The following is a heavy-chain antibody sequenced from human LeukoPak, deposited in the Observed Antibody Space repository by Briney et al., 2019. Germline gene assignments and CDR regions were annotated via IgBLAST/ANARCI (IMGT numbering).Heavy chain of an antibody. CDR3: TKGSGYYGRYYFDY. J-gene: IGHJ4*01. Sequence: GGSLRLSCAASGFTFSSYWMTWVRQAPGKGLEWVSGISGSGGSTYYADSVKGRFTFSRDNSRNTLYLQMNSLRAEDTAVYYCTKGSGYYGRYYFDYWGQGTLVTVSS. CDR2: ISGSGGST. V-gene: IGHV3-23*01. CDR1: GFTFSSYW. D-gene: IGHD3-22*01.